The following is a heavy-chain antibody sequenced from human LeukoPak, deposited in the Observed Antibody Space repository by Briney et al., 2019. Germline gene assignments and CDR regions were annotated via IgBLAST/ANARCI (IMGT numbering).Heavy chain of an antibody. CDR2: IIPIFGTA. Sequence: EASVKVSCKASGGTFSSYAISWVRQAPGQGLEWMGGIIPIFGTANYAQKFQGRVTITTDESTSTAYMELSSLRSEDTAVYYCARDVVGAEGDAFDIWGQGTMVTVSS. J-gene: IGHJ3*02. D-gene: IGHD1-26*01. CDR3: ARDVVGAEGDAFDI. V-gene: IGHV1-69*05. CDR1: GGTFSSYA.